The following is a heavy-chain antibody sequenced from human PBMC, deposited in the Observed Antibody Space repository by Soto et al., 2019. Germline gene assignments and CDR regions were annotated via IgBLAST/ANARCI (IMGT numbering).Heavy chain of an antibody. J-gene: IGHJ5*02. V-gene: IGHV4-59*01. Sequence: SETLSLTCTVSGGSISSYYWSWIRQPPGKGLEWIGYIYYSGSTNYNPSLKSRVTISVDTSKNQFSLKLSSVTAADTAVYYCARDRSIAVALGWFDPWGQGTLVTFSS. CDR2: IYYSGST. CDR1: GGSISSYY. D-gene: IGHD6-19*01. CDR3: ARDRSIAVALGWFDP.